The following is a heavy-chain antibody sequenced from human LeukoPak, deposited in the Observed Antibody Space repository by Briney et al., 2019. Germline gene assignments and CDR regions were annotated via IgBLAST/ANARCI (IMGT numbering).Heavy chain of an antibody. D-gene: IGHD3-22*01. V-gene: IGHV1-2*06. CDR1: GYTFTGYY. Sequence: ASVKVSCKASGYTFTGYYMHWMRQAPGQGLEWMGRINPNSGGTNYAQKFQGRVTMTRDTSISTAYMELSRLRSDDTAVYYCASVDYYDSSGYRDYWGQGTLVTVSS. J-gene: IGHJ4*02. CDR2: INPNSGGT. CDR3: ASVDYYDSSGYRDY.